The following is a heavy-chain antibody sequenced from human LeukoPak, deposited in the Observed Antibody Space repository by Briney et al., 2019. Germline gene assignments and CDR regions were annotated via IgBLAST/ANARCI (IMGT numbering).Heavy chain of an antibody. V-gene: IGHV1-69*13. D-gene: IGHD3-22*01. CDR2: IIPIFGAA. Sequence: SVKVSCKASGGTFSSYAISWVRQAPGQGLEWMGGIIPIFGAANYAQKFQGRVTITADESTSTAYMELSSLRSEDTAVYYCATPTNYYDSSGYYSFDYWGQGTLVTVSS. CDR3: ATPTNYYDSSGYYSFDY. CDR1: GGTFSSYA. J-gene: IGHJ4*02.